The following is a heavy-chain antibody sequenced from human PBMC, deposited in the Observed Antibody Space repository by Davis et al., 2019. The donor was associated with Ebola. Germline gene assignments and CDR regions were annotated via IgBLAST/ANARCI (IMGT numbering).Heavy chain of an antibody. D-gene: IGHD1-26*01. CDR3: ASGEGAPDF. V-gene: IGHV1-18*04. CDR1: AYTFINYG. Sequence: ASVKVSCKASAYTFINYGITWVRQAPGQSLEWLGWIRTYDGNTNYAQKLQDRVTMTTDTSTTTVLMELTNLRSDDTAVYWCASGEGAPDFWGQGTLVTVSS. CDR2: IRTYDGNT. J-gene: IGHJ4*02.